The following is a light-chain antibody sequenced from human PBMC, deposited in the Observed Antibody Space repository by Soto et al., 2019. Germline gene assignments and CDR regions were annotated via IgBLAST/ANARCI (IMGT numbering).Light chain of an antibody. CDR3: QQRSKTLT. Sequence: EIVLTQSPATLSLSPGERATISCRASQSVSSYLAWYQQKPGQAPRLLIYDASNRATGIPARFSGSGSGTDFTLTISSLEPEDFAVYYCQQRSKTLTFGGGTKVDNK. CDR1: QSVSSY. V-gene: IGKV3-11*01. CDR2: DAS. J-gene: IGKJ4*01.